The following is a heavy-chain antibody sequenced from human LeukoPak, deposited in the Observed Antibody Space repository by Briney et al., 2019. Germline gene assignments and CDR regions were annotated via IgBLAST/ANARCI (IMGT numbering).Heavy chain of an antibody. D-gene: IGHD3-10*01. CDR2: ITSDGSGT. CDR3: VRDSTFGVDY. V-gene: IGHV3-74*01. J-gene: IGHJ4*02. CDR1: GFIFSDFY. Sequence: GGSLRLSCEASGFIFSDFYMLWFRQSPGTGLVSVSRITSDGSGTTYADSVKGRFTISRDNAKNTLYLQMDSLRAEDTVVYYCVRDSTFGVDYWGQGTLVTVSS.